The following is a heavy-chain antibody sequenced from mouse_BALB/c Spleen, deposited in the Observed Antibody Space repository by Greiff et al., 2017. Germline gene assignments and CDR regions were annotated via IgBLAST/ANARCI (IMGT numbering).Heavy chain of an antibody. V-gene: IGHV5-9-4*01. Sequence: EVQLVESGGGLVKPGGSLKLSCAASGFTFSHYAMSWIRQSPEKRLDWVAEINSDGSYTFYPDTVTGRFTISRDNAKNTLYLEMASLRSEDTAMYYCTRSQGYAMDDWGQGTSVTVSS. CDR3: TRSQGYAMDD. J-gene: IGHJ4*01. CDR2: INSDGSYT. CDR1: GFTFSHYA.